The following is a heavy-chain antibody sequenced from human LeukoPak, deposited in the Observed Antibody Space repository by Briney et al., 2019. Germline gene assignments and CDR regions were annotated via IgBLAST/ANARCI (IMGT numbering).Heavy chain of an antibody. V-gene: IGHV4-59*01. CDR2: IYYSGST. D-gene: IGHD3-10*01. CDR3: ARARHYGSGSYYNGIFDY. J-gene: IGHJ4*02. Sequence: SETLSLTCTVCGGSISRYYWSWIGQPPGKGLEWIGYIYYSGSTNYNPSLKSRVTISVDTSKNQFSLKLSSVTAADTAVYYCARARHYGSGSYYNGIFDYWGQGTLVTVSS. CDR1: GGSISRYY.